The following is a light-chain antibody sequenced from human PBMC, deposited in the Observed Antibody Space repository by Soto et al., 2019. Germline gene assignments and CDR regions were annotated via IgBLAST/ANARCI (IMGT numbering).Light chain of an antibody. CDR3: SSYTSSSTLYV. CDR1: SSDVGGYNY. CDR2: DVS. J-gene: IGLJ1*01. V-gene: IGLV2-14*01. Sequence: QSVLTQPASVSGSAGRSITISCTGASSDVGGYNYVSWYQQHPGKAPKLMIYDVSNRPSGVSNRFSGSKSGNTASLTISGLQAEDEVDYYCSSYTSSSTLYVFGSGTKVTVL.